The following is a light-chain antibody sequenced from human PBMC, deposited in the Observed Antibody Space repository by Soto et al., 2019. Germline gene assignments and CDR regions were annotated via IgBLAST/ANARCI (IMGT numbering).Light chain of an antibody. V-gene: IGKV1-8*01. CDR1: QGISSY. Sequence: AIRMTQSPSSFSASTGDRVTITCRASQGISSYLAWYQQKTGKAPKLLIYAASTFQSGVPSRFSGSGSGTDFTLTISCLQSEDFAVYYCQQYNSWPLTFGGGTQVDIK. CDR2: AAS. CDR3: QQYNSWPLT. J-gene: IGKJ4*01.